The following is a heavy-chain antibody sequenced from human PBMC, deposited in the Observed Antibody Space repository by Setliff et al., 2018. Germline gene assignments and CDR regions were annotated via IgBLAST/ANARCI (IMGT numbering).Heavy chain of an antibody. J-gene: IGHJ5*02. V-gene: IGHV4-38-2*01. CDR3: ARTNYYDSSTYFNWFDP. CDR2: IYHSGST. Sequence: SETLSLTCAVSGYSISSGYYWGWIRQPPGKGLEWIGSIYHSGSTYYNPSLKSRVTMSVDTSKNQFSLKLSSVTAADTAVYYCARTNYYDSSTYFNWFDPWGHGTLVTVSS. CDR1: GYSISSGYY. D-gene: IGHD3-22*01.